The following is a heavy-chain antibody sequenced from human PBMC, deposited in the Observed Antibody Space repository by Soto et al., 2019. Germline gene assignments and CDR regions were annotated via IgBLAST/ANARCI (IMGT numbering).Heavy chain of an antibody. Sequence: EVQLVESGGGIVQPGGSLRLSCAASGFTFSSWMHWVRQAPGKGLVWVSRINSDGSRTSYADSAKGRFTISRDNAKNTVYLQMNSLRAEDTAVYYCARGDGDYYDGNGYLGRHWGQGTLVTVSS. D-gene: IGHD3-22*01. CDR1: GFTFSSW. V-gene: IGHV3-74*01. CDR3: ARGDGDYYDGNGYLGRH. CDR2: INSDGSRT. J-gene: IGHJ4*02.